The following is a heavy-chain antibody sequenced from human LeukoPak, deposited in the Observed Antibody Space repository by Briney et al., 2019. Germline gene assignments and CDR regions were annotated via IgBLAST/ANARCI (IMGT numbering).Heavy chain of an antibody. D-gene: IGHD6-6*01. V-gene: IGHV3-30*02. J-gene: IGHJ3*01. CDR2: IRYDGSNK. Sequence: GGSLRLSCAASGFTFSSYGMHWVRQAPGKGLEWVAFIRYDGSNKYYAASVKGRFTISRDNSNNTLYLQMNSLRAEDTAVYYCAKRAAYSRSSLVRPFDAFDLWGQGTMVTVSS. CDR3: AKRAAYSRSSLVRPFDAFDL. CDR1: GFTFSSYG.